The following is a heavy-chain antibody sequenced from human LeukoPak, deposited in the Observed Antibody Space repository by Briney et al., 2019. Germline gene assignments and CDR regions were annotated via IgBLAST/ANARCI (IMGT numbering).Heavy chain of an antibody. D-gene: IGHD2-21*02. CDR3: ARDRCHRDCYYFDS. CDR1: GFTFSSYW. Sequence: GGSLRFSCAASGFTFSSYWMTWVRQAPGKGLEWVANMKQDGSEKYYVDSVKGRFTISRDNSKNSLYLQMNSLRAEDTAVYYCARDRCHRDCYYFDSCCRGTLVTVSS. CDR2: MKQDGSEK. V-gene: IGHV3-7*01. J-gene: IGHJ4*02.